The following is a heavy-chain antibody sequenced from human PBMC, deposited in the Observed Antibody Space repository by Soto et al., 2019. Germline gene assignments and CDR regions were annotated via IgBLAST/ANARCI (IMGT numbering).Heavy chain of an antibody. J-gene: IGHJ6*02. V-gene: IGHV4-59*08. CDR1: GGSISSYY. CDR2: IYYSGST. Sequence: QVQLQESGPGLVKPSETLSLTCTVSGGSISSYYWSWIRQPPGKGLEWIGYIYYSGSTNYNPSLMSRVTISVDTSKNPFSLKLSSVTAADTAVYYCASHVRRARYGMDVWGQGTTVTVSS. CDR3: ASHVRRARYGMDV.